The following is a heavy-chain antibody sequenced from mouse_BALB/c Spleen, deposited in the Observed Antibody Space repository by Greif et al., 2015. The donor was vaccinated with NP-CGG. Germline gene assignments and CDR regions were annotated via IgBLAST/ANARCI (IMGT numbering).Heavy chain of an antibody. V-gene: IGHV1-31*01. Sequence: VQLQQSGPELVKPGASVKISCKASGYSFTGYYMHWVKQSHVRSLEWIGRINPYNGATSYNQNFQDKASLTVDKSSSTAYMELHSLTSEDSAVYYCARGDYYGYGYWGQGTTLTVSS. CDR3: ARGDYYGYGY. CDR2: INPYNGAT. CDR1: GYSFTGYY. D-gene: IGHD1-2*01. J-gene: IGHJ2*01.